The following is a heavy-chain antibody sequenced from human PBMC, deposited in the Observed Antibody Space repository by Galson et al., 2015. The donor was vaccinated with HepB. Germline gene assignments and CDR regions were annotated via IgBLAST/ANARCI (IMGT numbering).Heavy chain of an antibody. J-gene: IGHJ4*02. Sequence: SVKVSCKASGYTFTDYVVNWVRQAPGQGLEWMGWISTYKGKTKYAQKVQGRVTMTTDTSMSTAYMELRRLTSDDTAVYYCAREGRVAITYFDYWGQGTLVTVSS. V-gene: IGHV1-18*01. CDR2: ISTYKGKT. D-gene: IGHD2-15*01. CDR1: GYTFTDYV. CDR3: AREGRVAITYFDY.